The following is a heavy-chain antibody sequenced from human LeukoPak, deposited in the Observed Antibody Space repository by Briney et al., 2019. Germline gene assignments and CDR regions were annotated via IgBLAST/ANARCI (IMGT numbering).Heavy chain of an antibody. V-gene: IGHV3-7*01. CDR2: LKQDGSEK. CDR1: GFTFNNYW. Sequence: GGSLRLSCAASGFTFNNYWMSWVRQAPGKGLEWVANLKQDGSEKFYVDSVKGRFTISRDNAKNSLYLQMNSLRVEDTAVYYCARSPDGFDYWGQGTLVTVSS. CDR3: ARSPDGFDY. J-gene: IGHJ4*02.